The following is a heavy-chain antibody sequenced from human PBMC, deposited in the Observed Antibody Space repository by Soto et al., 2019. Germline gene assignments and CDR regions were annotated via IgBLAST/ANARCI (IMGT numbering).Heavy chain of an antibody. V-gene: IGHV3-23*01. J-gene: IGHJ4*02. D-gene: IGHD3-22*01. CDR3: AKVRGYDSSGYYFFDY. Sequence: RRLSCAASGFTFSSYAMSWVRQAPGKGLEWVSAISGSGGSTYYADSVKGRFTISRDNSKNTLYLQMNSLRAEDTAVYYCAKVRGYDSSGYYFFDYWGQGTLVTVSS. CDR1: GFTFSSYA. CDR2: ISGSGGST.